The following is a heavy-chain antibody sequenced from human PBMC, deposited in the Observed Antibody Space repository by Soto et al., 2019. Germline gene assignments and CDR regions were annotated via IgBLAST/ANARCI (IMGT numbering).Heavy chain of an antibody. D-gene: IGHD6-6*01. CDR2: IYYSGCT. Sequence: QVQLQESGPGLVKPSQTLSLTCTVSGGSISSGDYYWSWIRQPPGKGLEWIGSIYYSGCTYYSPSLKSLVXXXVXTSNNQFSLKLSSVTAADTAVYYCARERPDGARLAPWGQGPLVTVSS. V-gene: IGHV4-30-4*01. CDR1: GGSISSGDYY. CDR3: ARERPDGARLAP. J-gene: IGHJ5*02.